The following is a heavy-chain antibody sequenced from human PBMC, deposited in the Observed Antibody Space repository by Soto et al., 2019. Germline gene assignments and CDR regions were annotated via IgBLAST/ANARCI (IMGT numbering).Heavy chain of an antibody. V-gene: IGHV1-69*19. J-gene: IGHJ4*02. CDR1: GGTFNTYA. D-gene: IGHD3-10*01. CDR3: AGEVQVHTPAFVY. CDR2: ISPMFGAA. Sequence: QVQLVQSGAEMKKPGSSVKVSCQSSGGTFNTYAMNWVRQAPGQGPEWMGDISPMFGAANYAPKFQGRVTITAGESTGTASMQLSSLTSEDTALYFRAGEVQVHTPAFVYWGQGTLVTVS.